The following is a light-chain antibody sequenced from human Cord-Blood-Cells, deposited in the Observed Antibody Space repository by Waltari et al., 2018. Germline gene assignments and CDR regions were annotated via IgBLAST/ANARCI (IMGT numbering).Light chain of an antibody. CDR3: SSYTSSSTWV. CDR1: ISDVGGYNY. V-gene: IGLV2-14*01. CDR2: DVS. J-gene: IGLJ3*02. Sequence: QSSLTQPASVSGSPGQSITISCTGTISDVGGYNYASWYQQHPAKAPKPMIYDVSKRPSGVSNRFSGSKSGNTASLTISGLQAEDEADYYCSSYTSSSTWVFGGGTKLTVL.